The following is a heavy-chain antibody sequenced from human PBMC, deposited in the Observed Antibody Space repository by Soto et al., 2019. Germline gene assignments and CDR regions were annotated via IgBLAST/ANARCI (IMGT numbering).Heavy chain of an antibody. CDR1: VYTFTCYY. J-gene: IGHJ3*02. CDR2: INPKSGGS. Sequence: XSVKVSCKASVYTFTCYYIHWVRQAPGQGLEWMGWINPKSGGSHYAQKFQGRVTMTRDTSISTAYMELTRLRSDDTAVYYCARDRENIVRGVIIGGAFDIWGQGTMVTVSS. V-gene: IGHV1-2*02. CDR3: ARDRENIVRGVIIGGAFDI. D-gene: IGHD3-10*01.